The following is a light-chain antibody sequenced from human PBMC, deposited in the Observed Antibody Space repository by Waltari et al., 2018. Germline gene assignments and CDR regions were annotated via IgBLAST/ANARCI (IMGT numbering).Light chain of an antibody. CDR2: DVT. J-gene: IGLJ1*01. Sequence: QSALTQPPSASGSPGQSVTISCTGASSDIGAVSWYQHHPGKAPKLIIYDVTKRPSGVPDRFSGSGSGNTASLTVSGLQPEDEADYYCTSDAGSNSNSFYVFGTGTKVTVL. V-gene: IGLV2-8*01. CDR3: TSDAGSNSNSFYV. CDR1: SSDIGA.